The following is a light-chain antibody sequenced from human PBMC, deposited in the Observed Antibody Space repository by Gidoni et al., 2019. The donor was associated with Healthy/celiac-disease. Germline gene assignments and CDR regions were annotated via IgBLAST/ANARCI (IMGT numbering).Light chain of an antibody. Sequence: EIVLPQSPATLSVSPGERATLSCRASQSVSSNLAWYQQKPGQAPRLLIYGASTRATGIPARFSGSGSGTEFTLTISSLQSEDFAVYYCQQYNNGPPAITFXXXTRLEIK. CDR1: QSVSSN. CDR2: GAS. CDR3: QQYNNGPPAIT. V-gene: IGKV3-15*01. J-gene: IGKJ5*01.